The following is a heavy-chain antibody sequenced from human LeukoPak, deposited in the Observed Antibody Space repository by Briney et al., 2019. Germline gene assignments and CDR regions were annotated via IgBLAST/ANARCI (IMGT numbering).Heavy chain of an antibody. J-gene: IGHJ5*02. CDR3: ARSYGSGSSQLFDP. Sequence: ASVKVSCKASGYTFTSYGISWVRQAPGQGLEWMGWISAYNGNTNYAQKLQGRVTMTTDTSTSTAYMELRSLGSDDTAVYYCARSYGSGSSQLFDPWGQGTLVTVSS. CDR1: GYTFTSYG. V-gene: IGHV1-18*01. CDR2: ISAYNGNT. D-gene: IGHD3-10*01.